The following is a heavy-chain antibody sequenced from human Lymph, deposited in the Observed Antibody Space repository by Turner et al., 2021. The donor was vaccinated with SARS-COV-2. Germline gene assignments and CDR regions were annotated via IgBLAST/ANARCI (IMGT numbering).Heavy chain of an antibody. CDR1: GSPLDDYA. J-gene: IGHJ4*02. D-gene: IGHD2-15*01. V-gene: IGHV3-43*02. CDR2: ISGDGGGT. CDR3: AKDPGYCSGGSCYSRTYFDF. Sequence: GESGGGVVQPGGPLSLSCQAPGSPLDDYAMHWVRQAPGKGLEWVSLISGDGGGTYYADSVKGRFTISRDNSKNSLSLQMNSLRAEDTALYYCAKDPGYCSGGSCYSRTYFDFWGQGTLVTVSA.